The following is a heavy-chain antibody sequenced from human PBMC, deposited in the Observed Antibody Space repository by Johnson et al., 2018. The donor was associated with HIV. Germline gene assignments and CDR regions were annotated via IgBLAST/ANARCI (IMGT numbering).Heavy chain of an antibody. CDR1: GFTFSSYA. CDR3: AKEGSTVI. D-gene: IGHD4-11*01. V-gene: IGHV3-30*04. J-gene: IGHJ3*01. Sequence: QVQLVESGGGEVRRGGSLRLSCAASGFTFSSYAMHWVRPAPGKGLEWVAVISYDGSNKYYADSVKGRFTISRDNSKNTLYLQMNSLGAEDTAVYYCAKEGSTVIWGQGTMVTVSS. CDR2: ISYDGSNK.